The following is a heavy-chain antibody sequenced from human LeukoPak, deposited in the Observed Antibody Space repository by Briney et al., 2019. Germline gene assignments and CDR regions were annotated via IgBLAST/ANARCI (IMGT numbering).Heavy chain of an antibody. J-gene: IGHJ4*02. V-gene: IGHV3-53*01. CDR2: IYSAGNT. CDR3: ARRAGAYTHPYDY. D-gene: IGHD3-16*01. Sequence: GGSLRLSCTVSGFTVSSNSMSWVRQAPGKGLEWISFIYSAGNTHYSDSVKGRFTISIDNSKSTLYLQMNSLRAEDTAVYCARRAGAYTHPYDYWGQGTLVTVSS. CDR1: GFTVSSNS.